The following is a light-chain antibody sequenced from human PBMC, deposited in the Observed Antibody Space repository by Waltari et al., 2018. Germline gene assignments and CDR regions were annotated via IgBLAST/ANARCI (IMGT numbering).Light chain of an antibody. V-gene: IGKV3D-7*01. Sequence: EIVMTQSPATLSLSPGERATLSCRASQSVSSSRLFCNQQNTGQAPRLLFYGASTRATGIPARFSGSGSGTDFTLTISRLQPEDFAVYYWQQDYNLLCFGGGTKVEI. CDR1: QSVSSSR. CDR3: QQDYNLLC. CDR2: GAS. J-gene: IGKJ4*01.